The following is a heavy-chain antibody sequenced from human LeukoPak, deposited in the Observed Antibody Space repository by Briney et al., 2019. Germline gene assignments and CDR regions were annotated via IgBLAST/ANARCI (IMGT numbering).Heavy chain of an antibody. CDR2: INHSGST. J-gene: IGHJ4*02. V-gene: IGHV4-34*01. Sequence: SETLSVTCAVYGDSFSGYYWTWIRQPPGKGLEWIGEINHSGSTNYNPSLKSRVTISVDTSKNQFSLNLTSVTAADTAIYYCATNVPGTTYFDPWGQGTLVTVPS. D-gene: IGHD1-14*01. CDR3: ATNVPGTTYFDP. CDR1: GDSFSGYY.